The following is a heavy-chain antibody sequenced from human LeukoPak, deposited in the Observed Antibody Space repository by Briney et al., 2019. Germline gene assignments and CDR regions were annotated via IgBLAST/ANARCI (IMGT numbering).Heavy chain of an antibody. CDR1: GFSFGSYW. Sequence: GGSLRLSCVGSGFSFGSYWMHWVRQAPGKGLVWVSRITSDGSTTSYADSVKGRFTISRDNARNTLYLQMNSLRAEDTAVYYCARGRARYSGYDWVEYWGQGTLVTVSS. J-gene: IGHJ4*02. D-gene: IGHD5-12*01. CDR2: ITSDGSTT. V-gene: IGHV3-74*01. CDR3: ARGRARYSGYDWVEY.